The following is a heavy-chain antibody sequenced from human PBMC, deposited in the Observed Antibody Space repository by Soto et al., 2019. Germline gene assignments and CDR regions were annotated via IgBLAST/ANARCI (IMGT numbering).Heavy chain of an antibody. Sequence: PGESLKISCKGSGYSFTSYWIGWVRQMPGKGLEWMGIIYPGDSDTRYSPSFQGQVTISADKSISTAYLQWSSLKASDTAMYYCARVRTVSCPPPADSFDIWGQGTMVTVSS. J-gene: IGHJ3*02. V-gene: IGHV5-51*01. D-gene: IGHD3-10*01. CDR1: GYSFTSYW. CDR3: ARVRTVSCPPPADSFDI. CDR2: IYPGDSDT.